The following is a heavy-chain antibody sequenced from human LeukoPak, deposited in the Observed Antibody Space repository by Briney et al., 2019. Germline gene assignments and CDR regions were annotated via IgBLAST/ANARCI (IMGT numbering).Heavy chain of an antibody. D-gene: IGHD6-13*01. J-gene: IGHJ4*02. CDR3: AGKGPIAATGPDY. CDR1: GGSISSYY. CDR2: IYNSRDT. V-gene: IGHV4-59*01. Sequence: PSETLSLTCTVSGGSISSYYWSWIRQPPGKGLEWLGYIYNSRDTNYNPSLKSRVTFSVDTSRNQFSLRLSSVTAADTAVYYCAGKGPIAATGPDYWGQGTLVTVSS.